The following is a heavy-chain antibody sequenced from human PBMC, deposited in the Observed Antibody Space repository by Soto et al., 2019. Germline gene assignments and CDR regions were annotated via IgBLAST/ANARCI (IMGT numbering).Heavy chain of an antibody. D-gene: IGHD6-13*01. CDR3: AKVTKRAAAGRYEYYKYGMDV. CDR1: GFTFSTYA. J-gene: IGHJ6*02. CDR2: ISGSGGSS. Sequence: GGSLRLSCAASGFTFSTYAMTWFRQAPGKGLELVSVISGSGGSSYYADSVKGRFTISRDNSKNTLFLQMNGLRAEDTAVYYCAKVTKRAAAGRYEYYKYGMDVWGQGTTVTVSS. V-gene: IGHV3-23*01.